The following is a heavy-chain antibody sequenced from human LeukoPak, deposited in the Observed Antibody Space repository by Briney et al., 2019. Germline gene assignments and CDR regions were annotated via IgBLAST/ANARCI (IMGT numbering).Heavy chain of an antibody. CDR2: IYTSGST. V-gene: IGHV4-61*02. J-gene: IGHJ6*03. D-gene: IGHD2-2*01. CDR3: ARTPIVVVPKYYMDV. CDR1: GGSISSGSYY. Sequence: SQTLSLTCTVSGGSISSGSYYWSWIRRPAGKGLEWIGRIYTSGSTNYNPSLKSRVTISVDTSKNQFSLKLSSVTAAYTAVYYCARTPIVVVPKYYMDVWGKGTTVPVSS.